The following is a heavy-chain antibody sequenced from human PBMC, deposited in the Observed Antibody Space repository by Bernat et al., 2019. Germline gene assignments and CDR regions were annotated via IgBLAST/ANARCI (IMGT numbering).Heavy chain of an antibody. J-gene: IGHJ6*02. CDR3: ARVNQSPLDYRGAYYYYGMDV. V-gene: IGHV3-33*01. CDR2: IWYDGSNK. D-gene: IGHD4-11*01. CDR1: GFTFSSYG. Sequence: QVQLVESGGGVVQPGRSLRLSCAASGFTFSSYGMHWVRQAPGKGLEWVAVIWYDGSNKYYADSVKGRFTISRDNSKNTLYLQMNSLGAEDTAVYYCARVNQSPLDYRGAYYYYGMDVWGQGTTVTVSS.